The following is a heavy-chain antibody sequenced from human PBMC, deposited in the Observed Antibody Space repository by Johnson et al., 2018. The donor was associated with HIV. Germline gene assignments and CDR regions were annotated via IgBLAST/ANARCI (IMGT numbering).Heavy chain of an antibody. J-gene: IGHJ3*02. Sequence: QVQLVESGGGVVQPGRSLRLSCVVSGFTFSSYGMHWVRQAPGKGLEWVAVIWYDGSIKYYANSVKGRFTISRDNSKNTLYLQMNSLRAEDTAFYYCARDETQRRYALTAFEIWGQGTLVTVSS. CDR1: GFTFSSYG. V-gene: IGHV3-33*01. CDR2: IWYDGSIK. CDR3: ARDETQRRYALTAFEI. D-gene: IGHD6-25*01.